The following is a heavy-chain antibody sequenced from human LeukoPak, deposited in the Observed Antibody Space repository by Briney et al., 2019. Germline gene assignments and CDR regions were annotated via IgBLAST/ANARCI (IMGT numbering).Heavy chain of an antibody. D-gene: IGHD3-10*01. CDR2: IYPCDSDT. J-gene: IGHJ4*02. CDR1: GYSFNNYW. Sequence: GESLKISRNCSGYSFNNYWIARVPQTPGKGTGMMGIIYPCDSDTRYSPSFECRVTISTDKSTSTAYLEWSSLKAWDTAMYYCARAPAYGSGSYYYWGQGTLVTVSS. V-gene: IGHV5-51*01. CDR3: ARAPAYGSGSYYY.